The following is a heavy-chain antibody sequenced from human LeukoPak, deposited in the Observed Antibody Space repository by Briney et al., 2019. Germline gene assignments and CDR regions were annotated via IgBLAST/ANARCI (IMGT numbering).Heavy chain of an antibody. J-gene: IGHJ4*02. CDR1: GGSISSYY. CDR3: ARGSYGDYDC. CDR2: TYYSGST. V-gene: IGHV4-59*01. Sequence: SETLSLTCTVSGGSISSYYWSWIRQPPGKGLEWIGYTYYSGSTNYNPSLKSRVTISVDTSKNQFSLKLSSVTAADTVVYYCARGSYGDYDCWGQGTLVTVSS. D-gene: IGHD4-17*01.